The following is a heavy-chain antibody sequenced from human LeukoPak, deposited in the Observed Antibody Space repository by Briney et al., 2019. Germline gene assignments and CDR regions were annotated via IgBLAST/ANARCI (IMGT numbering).Heavy chain of an antibody. CDR2: IIPILGIA. J-gene: IGHJ5*02. CDR3: AQTTPPYCSSTSCYSGNWFDP. Sequence: SVKVSCKASGGTFSSYTISWVRQAPGQGLEWTGRIIPILGIANYAQKFQGRVTITADKSTSTAYMELSSLRSEDTAVYYCAQTTPPYCSSTSCYSGNWFDPWGQGTLVTVSS. V-gene: IGHV1-69*02. CDR1: GGTFSSYT. D-gene: IGHD2-2*01.